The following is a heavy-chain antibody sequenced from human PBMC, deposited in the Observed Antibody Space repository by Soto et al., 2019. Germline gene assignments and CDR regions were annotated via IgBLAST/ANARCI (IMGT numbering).Heavy chain of an antibody. V-gene: IGHV3-23*01. D-gene: IGHD6-13*01. Sequence: PGGSLRLSCAASGFTFSSYAMSWVRQAPGKGLEWVSAISGSGGSTYYADSVKGRFTISRDNSKNTLYLQMNTLRAEDTAVYYCAKQRSISWYNPIAALDEYFQHWGQGTLVTVSS. CDR1: GFTFSSYA. CDR2: ISGSGGST. CDR3: AKQRSISWYNPIAALDEYFQH. J-gene: IGHJ1*01.